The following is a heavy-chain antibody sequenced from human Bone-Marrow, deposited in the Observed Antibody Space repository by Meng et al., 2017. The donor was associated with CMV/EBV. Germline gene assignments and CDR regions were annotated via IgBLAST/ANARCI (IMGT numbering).Heavy chain of an antibody. D-gene: IGHD3-9*01. CDR3: ARDQDYDILTGYSTFYYYYGMDV. Sequence: GESLKISCAASGFTFSSYWMHWVRQAPGKGLVWVSRINSDGSSTSYADSVKGRFTISRDNAKNTLYLQMNSLRAEDTAVYYCARDQDYDILTGYSTFYYYYGMDVCGQGTTVTVSS. V-gene: IGHV3-74*01. J-gene: IGHJ6*02. CDR2: INSDGSST. CDR1: GFTFSSYW.